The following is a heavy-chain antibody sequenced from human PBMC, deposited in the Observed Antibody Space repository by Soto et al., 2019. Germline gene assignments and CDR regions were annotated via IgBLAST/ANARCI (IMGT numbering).Heavy chain of an antibody. CDR2: ISLYSDGT. CDR3: ARVVPGAEAWFGP. Sequence: ASVKVSCKTSCYTFSNYGMTWVRQAPGQPLEWLGWISLYSDGTNYAQKLQGRVSMTTDTSTTTAYMELRSLRSDDTAVYYCARVVPGAEAWFGPWGQGTLVTVSS. D-gene: IGHD2-2*01. V-gene: IGHV1-18*01. CDR1: CYTFSNYG. J-gene: IGHJ5*02.